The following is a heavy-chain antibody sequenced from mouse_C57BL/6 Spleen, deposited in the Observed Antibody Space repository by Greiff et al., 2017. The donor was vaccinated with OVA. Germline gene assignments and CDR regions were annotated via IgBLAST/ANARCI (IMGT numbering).Heavy chain of an antibody. CDR3: ARDYYGSSYYSWYFDV. J-gene: IGHJ1*03. Sequence: EVQLQESGPGLVKPSQSLSLTCSVTGYSITSGYYWNWIRQFPGNKLEWMGYISYDGSNNYNPSLKNRISNTRDTSKNQFFLKLNSVTTEDTATYYCARDYYGSSYYSWYFDVWGTGTTVTVSS. D-gene: IGHD1-1*01. CDR2: ISYDGSN. V-gene: IGHV3-6*01. CDR1: GYSITSGYY.